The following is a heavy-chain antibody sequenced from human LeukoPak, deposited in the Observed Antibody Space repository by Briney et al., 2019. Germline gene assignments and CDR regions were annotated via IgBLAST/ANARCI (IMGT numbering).Heavy chain of an antibody. Sequence: PGGSLRLSWAASGXTISNYYVHWVRRAPGKGLVSVSRINNDGSPTNYAESVKGRFTISGDYAKNTLHLQMNSLRAEDTAVYYCAREVNSGSYYFDYWGRGTLVTVSS. CDR2: INNDGSPT. V-gene: IGHV3-74*01. CDR3: AREVNSGSYYFDY. CDR1: GXTISNYY. J-gene: IGHJ4*02. D-gene: IGHD1-26*01.